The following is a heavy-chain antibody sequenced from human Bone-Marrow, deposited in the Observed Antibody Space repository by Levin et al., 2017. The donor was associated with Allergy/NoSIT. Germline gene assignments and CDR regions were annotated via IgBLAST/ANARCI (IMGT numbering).Heavy chain of an antibody. Sequence: LSLTCAASGFTFSSYGMHWVRQAPGKGLEWVAVISYDGSNKYYADSVKGRFTISRDNSKNTLYLQMNSLRAEDTAVYYCAKRAAYCSSTSCYAYYYYYMDVWGKGTTVTVSS. CDR2: ISYDGSNK. J-gene: IGHJ6*03. V-gene: IGHV3-30*18. CDR1: GFTFSSYG. D-gene: IGHD2-2*01. CDR3: AKRAAYCSSTSCYAYYYYYMDV.